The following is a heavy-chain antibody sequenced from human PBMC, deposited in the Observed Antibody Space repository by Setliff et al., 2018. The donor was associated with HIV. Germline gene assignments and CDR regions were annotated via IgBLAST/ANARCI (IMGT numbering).Heavy chain of an antibody. CDR1: GGSFSGYY. V-gene: IGHV4-34*01. CDR2: INHSGST. J-gene: IGHJ4*02. D-gene: IGHD3-22*01. Sequence: SETLSLTCAVYGGSFSGYYWSWIRQPPGRGLEWIGEINHSGSTNYNPSLKSRVTISVDTSKNQFSLKLSSVTAADTAVFYCARLTTTYYYDSSAYYHPVWGQGTPVTVSS. CDR3: ARLTTTYYYDSSAYYHPV.